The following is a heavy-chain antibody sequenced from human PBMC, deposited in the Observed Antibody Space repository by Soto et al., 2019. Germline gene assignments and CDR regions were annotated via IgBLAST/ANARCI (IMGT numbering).Heavy chain of an antibody. D-gene: IGHD3-3*01. CDR2: ISSSSSYI. CDR1: GFTFSSYS. CDR3: ARGYYYDFWSGYYTEYYYYYYGMDV. V-gene: IGHV3-21*01. J-gene: IGHJ6*02. Sequence: GGSLRLSCAASGFTFSSYSMNWVRQAPGKGLEWVSSISSSSSYIYYADSVKGRFTISRDNAKNSLYLQMNSLRAEDTAVYYCARGYYYDFWSGYYTEYYYYYYGMDVWGQGTTVTVSS.